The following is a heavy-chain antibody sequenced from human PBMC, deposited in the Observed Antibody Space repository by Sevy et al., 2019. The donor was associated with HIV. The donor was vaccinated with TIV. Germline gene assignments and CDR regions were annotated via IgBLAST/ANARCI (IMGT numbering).Heavy chain of an antibody. V-gene: IGHV3-48*03. CDR2: ISSSGSTI. Sequence: GGSLRLSCAASGFTFSSYEMNWVRQAPGKGLEWVSYISSSGSTIYYADSVKGRFTISRDNAKNSLYLQMNSLRAEDTAVYYCARILDTAMAKGFDYWGQGTLVTVSS. CDR1: GFTFSSYE. D-gene: IGHD5-18*01. CDR3: ARILDTAMAKGFDY. J-gene: IGHJ4*02.